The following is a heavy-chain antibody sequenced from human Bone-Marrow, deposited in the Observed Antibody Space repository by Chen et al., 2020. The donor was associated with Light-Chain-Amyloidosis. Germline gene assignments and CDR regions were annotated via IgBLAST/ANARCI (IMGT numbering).Heavy chain of an antibody. CDR2: INTANGYT. Sequence: QVKLVQSGAEVKKPGASEKVSCKASGYSFTNYVIHWVRQAPGQRLEWMGWINTANGYTKYSQKFQGRVTINRDTSASTAYMEVSSLRFEDTAVYYCARTPDATHYYYGMDVWGQGTTVTVSS. CDR1: GYSFTNYV. V-gene: IGHV1-3*04. J-gene: IGHJ6*02. D-gene: IGHD2-15*01. CDR3: ARTPDATHYYYGMDV.